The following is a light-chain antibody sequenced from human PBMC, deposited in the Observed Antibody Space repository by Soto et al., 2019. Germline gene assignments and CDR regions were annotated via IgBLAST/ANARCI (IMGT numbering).Light chain of an antibody. J-gene: IGKJ1*01. V-gene: IGKV2-24*01. CDR1: QSLVHSDGNTD. CDR3: MQATQHPWS. CDR2: KIS. Sequence: DIVMTQTPLSSAVTLGQPASISCRSSQSLVHSDGNTDLSWLQQRPGQPPRLLLYKISNRFSGVPDRFSGSGAGTDFTLKISRVEVEDVGVYYCMQATQHPWSFGPGTKVEIK.